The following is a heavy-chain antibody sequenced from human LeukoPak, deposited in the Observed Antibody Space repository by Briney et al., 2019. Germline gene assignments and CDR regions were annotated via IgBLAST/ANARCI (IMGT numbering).Heavy chain of an antibody. Sequence: ASVKVSCKASGYTFTSYYMHWVRQAPGQGLEWMGIINPSGGSTSYAQKFQGRVTMTRDTSTSTVYMELSSLRSEDTAVYYCARDGEALRYFERGGPDYWGQGTLVTVSS. CDR2: INPSGGST. CDR1: GYTFTSYY. D-gene: IGHD3-9*01. CDR3: ARDGEALRYFERGGPDY. J-gene: IGHJ4*02. V-gene: IGHV1-46*01.